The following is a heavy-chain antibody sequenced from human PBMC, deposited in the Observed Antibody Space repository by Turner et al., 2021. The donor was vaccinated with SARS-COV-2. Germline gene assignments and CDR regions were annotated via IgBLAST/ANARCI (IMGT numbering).Heavy chain of an antibody. CDR2: ISWNSGSI. V-gene: IGHV3-9*01. Sequence: EVQLVESGGGWLRPGGSLRLPCAASGFTFDDYAMHWVRQAPGKGLEWVSGISWNSGSIGYADSVKGRFTISRDNAKNSLYLQMNSLRAEDTALYYCAKDIGSGYGDYFDYWGQGTLVTVSS. J-gene: IGHJ4*02. CDR3: AKDIGSGYGDYFDY. D-gene: IGHD4-17*01. CDR1: GFTFDDYA.